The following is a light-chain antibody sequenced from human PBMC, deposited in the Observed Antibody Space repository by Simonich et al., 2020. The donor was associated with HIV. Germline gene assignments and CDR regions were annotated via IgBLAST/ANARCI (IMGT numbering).Light chain of an antibody. CDR2: WAS. V-gene: IGKV4-1*01. CDR1: RSVLYSSNNKNY. CDR3: QQYYTTPPT. Sequence: DIVMTQSPDSLAVSLGERATVNCRSSRSVLYSSNNKNYLAWYQQKPGQPPKLLIYWASPRESVVPDRFSAIGSGTDFTLTISSLQAEDVAIYSCQQYYTTPPTFGQGTKVEIK. J-gene: IGKJ1*01.